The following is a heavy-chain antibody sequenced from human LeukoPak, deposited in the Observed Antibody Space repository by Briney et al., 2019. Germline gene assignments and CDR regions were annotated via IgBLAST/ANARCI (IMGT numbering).Heavy chain of an antibody. J-gene: IGHJ4*02. V-gene: IGHV4-34*01. D-gene: IGHD3-9*01. Sequence: SETLSLTCAVYGGSFSGYYWSWIRQPPGKGLEWIGEINHSGSTNYNPSLKSRVTISVDTSKNQFSLKLSSVTAADTAVHYCARGGLRYFDWLSRKYYFDYWGQGTLVTVSS. CDR2: INHSGST. CDR1: GGSFSGYY. CDR3: ARGGLRYFDWLSRKYYFDY.